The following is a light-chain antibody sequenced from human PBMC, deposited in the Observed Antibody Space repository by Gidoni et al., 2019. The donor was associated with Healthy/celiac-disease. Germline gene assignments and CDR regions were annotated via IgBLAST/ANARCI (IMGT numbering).Light chain of an antibody. CDR2: AAY. CDR1: QGISSY. V-gene: IGKV1-9*01. J-gene: IGKJ4*01. CDR3: QQLNSYPT. Sequence: DIQLTQSPSFLSASVGDRVTITCRASQGISSYLAWYQQKPGKATKLLIYAAYTLQSGVPSRFSGSGSGTEFTLTISSLQPEDFATYYCQQLNSYPTFGGGTKVEIK.